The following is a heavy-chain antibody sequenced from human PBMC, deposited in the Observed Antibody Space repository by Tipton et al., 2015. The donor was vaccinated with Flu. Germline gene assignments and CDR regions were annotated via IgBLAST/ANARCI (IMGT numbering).Heavy chain of an antibody. J-gene: IGHJ4*02. Sequence: QSGPEVKKPGSSVKVSCKASGGTFSSYAISWVRQAPGQGLEWMGGIIPIFGTANYAQKFQGRVTITADESTSTAYMELSSLRSEDTAVYYCAREALELRYFDYWGQGTLVTVSS. CDR1: GGTFSSYA. V-gene: IGHV1-69*01. D-gene: IGHD1-1*01. CDR2: IIPIFGTA. CDR3: AREALELRYFDY.